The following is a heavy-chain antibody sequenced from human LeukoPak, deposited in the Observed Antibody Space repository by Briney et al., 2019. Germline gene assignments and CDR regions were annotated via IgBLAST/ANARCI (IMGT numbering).Heavy chain of an antibody. J-gene: IGHJ4*02. D-gene: IGHD1-26*01. Sequence: GGSLRLSCAASGFTFTTYAMSWVRQAPGKELEWVSTLSPSGVRTYYTDSVKGRFTISRDNSKNTLYLQMNSLRAEDMAVYYCAKATPILGAAAYYFDYWGQGTLVTVSS. CDR1: GFTFTTYA. V-gene: IGHV3-23*01. CDR3: AKATPILGAAAYYFDY. CDR2: LSPSGVRT.